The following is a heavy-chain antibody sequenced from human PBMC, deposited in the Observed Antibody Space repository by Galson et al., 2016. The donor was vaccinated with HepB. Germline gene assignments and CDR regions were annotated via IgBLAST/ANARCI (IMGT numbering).Heavy chain of an antibody. CDR1: GFTFSSYA. J-gene: IGHJ4*02. CDR3: AKGGSVAGPNYFDY. D-gene: IGHD6-19*01. CDR2: ISSSGGST. V-gene: IGHV3-23*01. Sequence: SLRLSCAASGFTFSSYALSWVRQAPGKGLEWVSAISSSGGSTFYADSVKGRFTISRYNSKNTLYLQMNSLRAEDTAVYYCAKGGSVAGPNYFDYWGQGTLVTVSS.